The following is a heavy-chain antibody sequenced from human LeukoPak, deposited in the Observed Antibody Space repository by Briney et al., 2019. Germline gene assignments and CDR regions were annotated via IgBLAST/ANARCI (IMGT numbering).Heavy chain of an antibody. CDR3: ARQHDY. J-gene: IGHJ4*02. D-gene: IGHD6-13*01. V-gene: IGHV4-38-2*02. CDR2: IYHSGST. CDR1: AYSISSGYY. Sequence: SETLSLTCTVSAYSISSGYYWGWIRQPPGKGLEWIGSIYHSGSTHYNPSLKSRVTISIDTSKNQFSLNLTSVTAADTAVYYCARQHDYWGQGTLVTVSS.